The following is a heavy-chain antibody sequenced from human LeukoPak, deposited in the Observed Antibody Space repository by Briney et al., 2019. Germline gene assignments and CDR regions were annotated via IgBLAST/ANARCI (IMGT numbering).Heavy chain of an antibody. CDR2: VHQSGST. CDR3: ARVNFDPDY. J-gene: IGHJ4*02. V-gene: IGHV4-38-2*02. D-gene: IGHD3-9*01. CDR1: GYSISRGYH. Sequence: PSETLSLTCTVSGYSISRGYHWGWVRQPPGKGLEWIGSVHQSGSTYYNPSLKSRLTISADASRNQFSLKLDSVTAADTAVYYCARVNFDPDYWGQGTLVTVSS.